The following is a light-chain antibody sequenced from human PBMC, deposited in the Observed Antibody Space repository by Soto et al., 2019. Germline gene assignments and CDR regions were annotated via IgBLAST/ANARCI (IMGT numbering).Light chain of an antibody. J-gene: IGKJ4*01. Sequence: DIQLTQSPSTLSASVGARVPITCRARQSISSWLAWYPQHLGRAPRLLIYDASSLESGVPSRFSGSGYGTEFTLTISSLQPDDFATYYCQQYNTYSSLTFGGGTKVDIK. CDR1: QSISSW. CDR2: DAS. V-gene: IGKV1-5*01. CDR3: QQYNTYSSLT.